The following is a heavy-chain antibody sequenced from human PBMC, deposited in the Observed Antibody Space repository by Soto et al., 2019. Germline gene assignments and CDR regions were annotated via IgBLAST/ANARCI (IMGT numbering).Heavy chain of an antibody. V-gene: IGHV3-7*01. Sequence: GESLKISCVASGFTFSTFWMSWVRQAPGKGLEWVANIKGDGSEKRYVDSVKGRLTISRDNAKNLVYLQMNSLRVEDKALYYCGRDEVRNGVGVWGQGTMVTVSS. J-gene: IGHJ6*02. CDR2: IKGDGSEK. CDR3: GRDEVRNGVGV. CDR1: GFTFSTFW.